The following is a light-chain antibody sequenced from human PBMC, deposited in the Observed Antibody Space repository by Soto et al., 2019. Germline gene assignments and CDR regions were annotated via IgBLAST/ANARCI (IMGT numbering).Light chain of an antibody. V-gene: IGLV2-14*01. CDR3: TSYTCSTTLYV. CDR2: DVS. Sequence: QSVLTQPASVSGSPGQSITISCTGTSSDVGGYNYVSWYQQHPGKAPKLMIYDVSIRPSGVSHRFSGSKSGNTASLTISGLLAEDYADYYCTSYTCSTTLYVFGTVSNVTV. J-gene: IGLJ1*01. CDR1: SSDVGGYNY.